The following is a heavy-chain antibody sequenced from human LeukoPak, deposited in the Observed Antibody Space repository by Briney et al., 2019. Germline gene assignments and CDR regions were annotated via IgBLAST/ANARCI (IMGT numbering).Heavy chain of an antibody. CDR2: VDPEDGET. CDR3: ATWADCSSTSCYTLYYYYMDV. CDR1: GYTFTDYY. D-gene: IGHD2-2*02. J-gene: IGHJ6*03. V-gene: IGHV1-69-2*01. Sequence: ASVKVSCKASGYTFTDYYMHWVQQAPGKGLEWMGLVDPEDGETIYAEKFQGRVTITADTSTDTAYMELSSLRSEDTAVYYCATWADCSSTSCYTLYYYYMDVWGKGTTVAVSS.